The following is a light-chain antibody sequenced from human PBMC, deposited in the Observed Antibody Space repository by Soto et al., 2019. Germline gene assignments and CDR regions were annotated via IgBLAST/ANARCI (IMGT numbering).Light chain of an antibody. Sequence: QSAPTQPASVSGSPGQSITISCTGASGDVLSYDGVSWYQHHPGKAPKLMIYEVSKRPSGVPDRFSGSKSGNTASLTVSGLQAEDEADYYCTSYVGSDIWVFGGGTKVTVL. CDR1: SGDVLSYDG. CDR2: EVS. V-gene: IGLV2-14*02. CDR3: TSYVGSDIWV. J-gene: IGLJ3*02.